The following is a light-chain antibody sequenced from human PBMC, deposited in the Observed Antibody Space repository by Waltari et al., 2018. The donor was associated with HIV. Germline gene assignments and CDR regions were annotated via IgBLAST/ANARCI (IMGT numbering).Light chain of an antibody. CDR1: QSVFFGSNNKNY. J-gene: IGKJ4*01. CDR2: WAS. CDR3: QQRTNWPQNT. Sequence: IVMTQSPDSLTVSLGERATINCKSSQSVFFGSNNKNYLAWYQQKPGQPPKLLFYWASTRESGVPDRFSVSGSGTDFTLTISSLRTEDVAVYYCQQRTNWPQNTFGGGTKVEIK. V-gene: IGKV4-1*01.